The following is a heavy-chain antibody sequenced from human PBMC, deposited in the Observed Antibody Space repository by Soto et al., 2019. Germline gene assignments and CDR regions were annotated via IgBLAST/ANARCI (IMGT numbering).Heavy chain of an antibody. CDR3: ARGGELAGWMPFDS. D-gene: IGHD6-19*01. V-gene: IGHV1-69*01. CDR1: GGTFNTYG. J-gene: IGHJ4*02. Sequence: QVHLVQSGAEVKKPGSSVKVSCRASGGTFNTYGFNGGRKAPGQGLEWMGGIIPLFGTTTYAQNFQGRVTITADQSTTTAYMEMSGLTSEDTAVYFCARGGELAGWMPFDSWGQGTLVTVSS. CDR2: IIPLFGTT.